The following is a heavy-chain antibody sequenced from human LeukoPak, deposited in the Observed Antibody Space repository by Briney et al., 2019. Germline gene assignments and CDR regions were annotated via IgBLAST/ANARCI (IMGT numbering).Heavy chain of an antibody. V-gene: IGHV4-59*08. CDR1: GGSISSYY. J-gene: IGHJ4*02. CDR2: IYYSGST. Sequence: SETLSLTCSVSGGSISSYYWSWIRQPPGKGLEWIGYIYYSGSTNYNPSLKSRVTISVDTSKNQFSLKLSSVTAADTAVYYCARRGSGSSTFGYWGQGTPVTVSS. CDR3: ARRGSGSSTFGY. D-gene: IGHD1-26*01.